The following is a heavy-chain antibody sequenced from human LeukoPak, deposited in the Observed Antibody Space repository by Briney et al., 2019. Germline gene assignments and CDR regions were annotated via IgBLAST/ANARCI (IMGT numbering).Heavy chain of an antibody. J-gene: IGHJ6*02. CDR3: AREKTSLLNGMDV. CDR1: GGSISGYY. D-gene: IGHD2-15*01. Sequence: SETLSLTCTVSGGSISGYYWSWIRQPPGKGLEWIGYIYYSGSTNYNPSLKSRVTISVDTSKNQFSLKLSSVTAADTAVYYCAREKTSLLNGMDVWGQGTTVTVSS. V-gene: IGHV4-59*01. CDR2: IYYSGST.